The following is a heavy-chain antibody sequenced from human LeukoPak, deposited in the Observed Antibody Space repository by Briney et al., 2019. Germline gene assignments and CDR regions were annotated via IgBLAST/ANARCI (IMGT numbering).Heavy chain of an antibody. J-gene: IGHJ4*02. D-gene: IGHD3-10*01. CDR3: ARGALLWFGAKMEYYFDY. CDR1: GYTFTGYY. CDR2: INPNSGGT. V-gene: IGHV1-2*02. Sequence: ASLKVSCKASGYTFTGYYMHWVREAPGQGLEWMGWINPNSGGTNYAQKFQGRVTMTRDTSISTAYMELSRLRSDDTAVYYCARGALLWFGAKMEYYFDYWGQGTPLTVSS.